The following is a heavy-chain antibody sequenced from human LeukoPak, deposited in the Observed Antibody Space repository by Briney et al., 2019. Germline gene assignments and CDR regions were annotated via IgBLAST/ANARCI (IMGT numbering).Heavy chain of an antibody. J-gene: IGHJ4*02. D-gene: IGHD2-2*01. CDR1: GGSISSYY. CDR3: ARSVVPAAKRGYYLDY. V-gene: IGHV4-4*07. Sequence: SETLSLTCTVSGGSISSYYWSWIRQPAGKGLEWIGRIYTSGSTNYNPSLKSRVTMSVDTSKNQFSLKLSSVTAADTAVYYCARSVVPAAKRGYYLDYWGQGTLVTVSS. CDR2: IYTSGST.